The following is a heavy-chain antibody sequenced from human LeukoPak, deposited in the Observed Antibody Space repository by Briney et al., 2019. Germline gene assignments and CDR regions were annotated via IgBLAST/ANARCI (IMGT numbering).Heavy chain of an antibody. CDR2: VHAGGAT. V-gene: IGHV3-66*02. Sequence: GGSLRLSCTAPGFTVNANNMNWVRQAPGKGLEWVSLVHAGGATHHAESVKGRFTISRDSSSETLYLQMNSLTTDDTGVYYCASLGGASRGCWGQGILVTVSS. CDR1: GFTVNANN. CDR3: ASLGGASRGC. J-gene: IGHJ4*02. D-gene: IGHD3-3*01.